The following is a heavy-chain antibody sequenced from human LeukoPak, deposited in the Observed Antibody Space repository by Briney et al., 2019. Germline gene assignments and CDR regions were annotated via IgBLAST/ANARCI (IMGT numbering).Heavy chain of an antibody. D-gene: IGHD3-10*01. CDR1: GFTFSNYW. CDR2: IKEDGREK. V-gene: IGHV3-7*01. CDR3: ARAPLVRGLIPSFDY. Sequence: GGSLRLSCAASGFTFSNYWMSWVRQVPGKGLEWVAFIKEDGREKYYADSVKGRFAISRDNAKNSLFLQLSSLKAEDTAMYYCARAPLVRGLIPSFDYWGQGTLVTVSS. J-gene: IGHJ4*02.